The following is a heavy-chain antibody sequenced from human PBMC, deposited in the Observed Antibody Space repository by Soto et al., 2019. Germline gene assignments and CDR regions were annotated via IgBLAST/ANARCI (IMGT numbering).Heavy chain of an antibody. Sequence: GGSLRLSCAASGFTFSSYAMSWVRQAPGKGLEWVSGISGSGGSTNYADSVKGRFTISRDNSKNTLYLQMNSLRAEDTAVYYCARHGAWAPLDDWGQGTLVTVSS. CDR3: ARHGAWAPLDD. J-gene: IGHJ4*02. CDR1: GFTFSSYA. D-gene: IGHD3-16*01. CDR2: ISGSGGST. V-gene: IGHV3-23*01.